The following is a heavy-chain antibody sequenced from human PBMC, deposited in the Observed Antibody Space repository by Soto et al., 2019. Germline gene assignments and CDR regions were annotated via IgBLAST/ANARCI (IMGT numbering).Heavy chain of an antibody. D-gene: IGHD2-8*02. Sequence: GGSLRLSCAASGFTFSRYAMSWVRQAPGKGLEWVSAISGSGGSTYYADSVKGRFTISRDNAENSLYLQMNSLRAEDTAVYYCAIGHSTGWQFGSDSWGQGTLVTVSS. CDR3: AIGHSTGWQFGSDS. J-gene: IGHJ4*02. CDR2: ISGSGGST. V-gene: IGHV3-23*01. CDR1: GFTFSRYA.